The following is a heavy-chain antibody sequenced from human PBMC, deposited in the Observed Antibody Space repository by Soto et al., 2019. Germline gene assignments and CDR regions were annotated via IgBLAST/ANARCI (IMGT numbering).Heavy chain of an antibody. V-gene: IGHV1-2*02. J-gene: IGHJ6*03. Sequence: QVQLVQSGDEVKKPGASVTVSCKASGYRFSDYYLHWVRQAPGQGPGWMGWMNPNSGDTKYAQKFKGRVTMTRDTSVRTAFMELNWLKSDDTAVYYCARESGGATATLDYYYFYMDVWGIGTTVTVSS. CDR3: ARESGGATATLDYYYFYMDV. CDR2: MNPNSGDT. D-gene: IGHD5-12*01. CDR1: GYRFSDYY.